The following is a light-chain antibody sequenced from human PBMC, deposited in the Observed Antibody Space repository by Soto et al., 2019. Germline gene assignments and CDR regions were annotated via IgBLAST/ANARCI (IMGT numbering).Light chain of an antibody. CDR1: QSVNSR. CDR2: DVS. CDR3: QQYDSWT. Sequence: EIVLTQSPGTLSLSPGERATLSCRASQSVNSRLAWYQQKPGQAPRLLIYDVSNRASGIPARFSGGGSGTDFTLTISRLEPEDFAVYYCQQYDSWTFGQGTKVDIK. V-gene: IGKV3-20*01. J-gene: IGKJ1*01.